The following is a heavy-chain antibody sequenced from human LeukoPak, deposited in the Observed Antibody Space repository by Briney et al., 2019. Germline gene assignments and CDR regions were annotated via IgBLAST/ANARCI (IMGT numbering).Heavy chain of an antibody. Sequence: SETLSLTCTVSGGSISSYYWNWIRQPPGKGLEWLGYIYYTGSTNYNPSLKSRVAISVETSKNQFSLQLSSVTAADTAVYYCARGIRSYYGSGSLNYWGQGTLVTVSS. CDR1: GGSISSYY. V-gene: IGHV4-59*08. CDR3: ARGIRSYYGSGSLNY. CDR2: IYYTGST. J-gene: IGHJ4*02. D-gene: IGHD3-10*01.